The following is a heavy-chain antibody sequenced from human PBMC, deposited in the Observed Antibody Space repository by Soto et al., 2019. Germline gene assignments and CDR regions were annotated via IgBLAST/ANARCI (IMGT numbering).Heavy chain of an antibody. Sequence: QVQAVQSGAEVKKPGSSVKVSCKASGGTFRSNGLHWVRQAPGQGLEWMGGIIPIFGTTNYAQKFQGRVTITADESTNTAYMELSSLRSEDTAVYYCAREGDDDYGDYYFDYWGQGTLVTVSS. CDR2: IIPIFGTT. CDR1: GGTFRSNG. V-gene: IGHV1-69*12. J-gene: IGHJ4*02. CDR3: AREGDDDYGDYYFDY. D-gene: IGHD4-17*01.